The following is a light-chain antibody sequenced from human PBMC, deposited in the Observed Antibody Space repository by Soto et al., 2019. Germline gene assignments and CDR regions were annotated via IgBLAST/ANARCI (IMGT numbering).Light chain of an antibody. CDR2: DIS. CDR1: QIVSNA. CDR3: QQYYSNPWT. Sequence: DIQMPQSPSTLSASVVDRVTITCRASQIVSNALAWFQQRPGEGPKLLIYDISSLGSGVPSRFSGSGSATGTEFTLTISSLQPDDRATDDCQQYYSNPWTVGQGTKVDIK. J-gene: IGKJ1*01. V-gene: IGKV1-5*01.